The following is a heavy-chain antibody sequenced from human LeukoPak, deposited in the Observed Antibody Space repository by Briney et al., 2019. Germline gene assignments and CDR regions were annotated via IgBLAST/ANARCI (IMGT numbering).Heavy chain of an antibody. CDR1: GFTFRTYA. CDR3: AKDKAPGSWHTPSDF. CDR2: ISDSGDGT. Sequence: GGSLRLSCAASGFTFRTYAMSWVRQAPGKGLEWVSGISDSGDGTYYAESVKGRFTISRDNSKDTVFLQMNSLRADDTAKYYCAKDKAPGSWHTPSDFWGQGTLVTVSS. D-gene: IGHD6-13*01. J-gene: IGHJ4*02. V-gene: IGHV3-23*01.